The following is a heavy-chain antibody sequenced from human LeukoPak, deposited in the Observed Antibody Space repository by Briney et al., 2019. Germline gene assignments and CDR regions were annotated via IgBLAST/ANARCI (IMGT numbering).Heavy chain of an antibody. Sequence: PSETLYLTCNVSGFSLSSRTIYWIWIRPPPGKGLEWIASIYHSGRTYYNASLQSRVTTSVDTSKNQFSLKLTSVTATDSAVYYCACPYSASFNSWGPGTLVTVSS. CDR3: ACPYSASFNS. CDR1: GFSLSSRTIY. CDR2: IYHSGRT. V-gene: IGHV4-39*01. D-gene: IGHD4-11*01. J-gene: IGHJ4*02.